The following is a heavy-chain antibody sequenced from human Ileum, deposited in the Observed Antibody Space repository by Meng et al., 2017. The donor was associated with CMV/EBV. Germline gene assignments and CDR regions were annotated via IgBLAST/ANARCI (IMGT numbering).Heavy chain of an antibody. V-gene: IGHV6-1*01. J-gene: IGHJ4*02. Sequence: QVQMQQSGPGLVKPSQTLSLTCAISGDSVSSNIAAWNWIRQSPSRGLEWLGRTYYRSKWYSDSAISVRSRLSVSPDTSRNQFSLQLTSVTPEDMAVYYCARGSHGTTVSLFDSWGQGILVTVSS. D-gene: IGHD1/OR15-1a*01. CDR1: GDSVSSNIAA. CDR3: ARGSHGTTVSLFDS. CDR2: TYYRSKWYS.